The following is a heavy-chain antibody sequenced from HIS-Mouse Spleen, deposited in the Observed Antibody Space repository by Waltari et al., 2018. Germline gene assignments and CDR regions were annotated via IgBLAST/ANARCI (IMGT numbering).Heavy chain of an antibody. CDR2: ISYDGSNK. CDR3: AKDTSGSYSDY. CDR1: GFTFSSYG. V-gene: IGHV3-30*18. J-gene: IGHJ4*02. D-gene: IGHD1-26*01. Sequence: QVQLVESGGGVVQPGRSLRLPCAAPGFTFSSYGRPGGRQATGKGLEWVAGISYDGSNKYYADSVKGRFTISRDNSKNTLYLQMNSLRAEDTAVYYCAKDTSGSYSDYWGQGTLVTVSS.